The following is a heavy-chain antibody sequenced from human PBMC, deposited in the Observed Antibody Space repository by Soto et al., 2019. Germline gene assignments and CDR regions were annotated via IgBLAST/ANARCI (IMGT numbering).Heavy chain of an antibody. J-gene: IGHJ6*02. V-gene: IGHV4-34*01. Sequence: DPLSLNSAGYGQSFSGYYWSCIRQPPGKGLEWIGEINHSGRTNYNPSLKSRVTISVDTSKNQFSLNLSSVTAADTPVYYCARRLDVWGQGTTVTVSS. CDR3: ARRLDV. CDR2: INHSGRT. CDR1: GQSFSGYY.